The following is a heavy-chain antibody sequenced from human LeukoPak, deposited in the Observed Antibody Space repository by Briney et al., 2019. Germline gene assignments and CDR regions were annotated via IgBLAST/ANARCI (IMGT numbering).Heavy chain of an antibody. V-gene: IGHV4-4*09. J-gene: IGHJ5*02. Sequence: SETLSLTCTVSGGSISSYYWSWIRQPPGKGLEWIGYIYTSGSTNYNPSLKSRVTISVDTSKNQFSLKLSSVTAADTAVYYCARDGYYYDSSGYLSRWFDPSGQGTLVTVSS. CDR1: GGSISSYY. CDR2: IYTSGST. D-gene: IGHD3-22*01. CDR3: ARDGYYYDSSGYLSRWFDP.